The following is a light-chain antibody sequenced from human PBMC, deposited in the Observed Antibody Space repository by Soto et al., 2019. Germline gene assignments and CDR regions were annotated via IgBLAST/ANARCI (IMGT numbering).Light chain of an antibody. CDR2: AAS. J-gene: IGKJ4*01. CDR1: QDINKY. CDR3: KQYKNYTLT. Sequence: DIQMTQSPSSLSASAGDRVTITCRASQDINKYLVWFQQKPGEAPKPLIYAASTLRSGIPSRFSGSGSGTDFTLTISSLQPEDLETYYCKQYKNYTLTFGGGTKVEIK. V-gene: IGKV1-16*01.